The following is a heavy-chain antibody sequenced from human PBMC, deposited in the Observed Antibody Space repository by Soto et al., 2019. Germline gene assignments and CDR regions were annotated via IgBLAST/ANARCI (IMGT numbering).Heavy chain of an antibody. D-gene: IGHD2-2*03. J-gene: IGHJ6*02. CDR2: LSSSSSTI. CDR3: ARRLNGYCSSTSCYFRRGYYYGMDV. CDR1: GFTFSSYR. Sequence: GGSLRLSCADSGFTFSSYRMNWVRQAPGKGPEWGSYLSSSSSTIYYADSVKGRFTISRDNAKNSLYLQMNSLRDEDTAVYYCARRLNGYCSSTSCYFRRGYYYGMDVWGQGTTVTVSS. V-gene: IGHV3-48*02.